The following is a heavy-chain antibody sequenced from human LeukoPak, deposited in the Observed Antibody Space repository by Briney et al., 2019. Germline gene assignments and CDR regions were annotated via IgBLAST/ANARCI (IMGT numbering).Heavy chain of an antibody. J-gene: IGHJ4*02. V-gene: IGHV3-21*01. CDR3: ARDRYNYGYEVDY. CDR2: ISSSSSYI. Sequence: GGSLRLSCAASGFTFSSYVINWVRQAPGKGLEWVSSISSSSSYIYYADSVKGRFTISRDNAKNSLYLQMNSLRAEDTAVYYCARDRYNYGYEVDYWGQGTLVTVSS. CDR1: GFTFSSYV. D-gene: IGHD5-18*01.